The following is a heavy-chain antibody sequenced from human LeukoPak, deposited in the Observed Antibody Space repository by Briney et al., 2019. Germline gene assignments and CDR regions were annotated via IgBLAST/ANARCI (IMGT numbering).Heavy chain of an antibody. CDR1: GYTFTSYY. CDR2: INPSGGST. D-gene: IGHD1-26*01. Sequence: ASVKVSCKASGYTFTSYYMHWVRQAPGQGLEWMGIINPSGGSTSYAQKFQGRVTMTRDTSTSTVYMELSRLRSDDTAVYYCAREPVGVGATTLDYWGQGTLLTVSS. J-gene: IGHJ4*02. CDR3: AREPVGVGATTLDY. V-gene: IGHV1-46*01.